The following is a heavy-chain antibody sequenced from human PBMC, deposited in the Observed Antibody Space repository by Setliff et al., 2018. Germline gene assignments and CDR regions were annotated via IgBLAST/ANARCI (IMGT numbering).Heavy chain of an antibody. CDR2: IYYSGST. Sequence: PSETLSLTCTVSGGSISSSSYYWGWIRQPPGKGLEWIGSIYYSGSTYYNPSLKSRVTISVDTSKNQFSLKLSSATAADTAVYYCARDRVTTLENYYYYYGMDVWGQGTTVTVSS. CDR1: GGSISSSSYY. CDR3: ARDRVTTLENYYYYYGMDV. J-gene: IGHJ6*02. V-gene: IGHV4-39*07. D-gene: IGHD4-17*01.